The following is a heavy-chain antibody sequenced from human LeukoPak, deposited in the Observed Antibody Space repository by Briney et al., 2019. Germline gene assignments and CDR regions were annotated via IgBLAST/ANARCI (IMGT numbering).Heavy chain of an antibody. CDR3: ARGYGDYVSEHAFDI. D-gene: IGHD4-17*01. CDR1: GGTFSSYA. Sequence: SVKVSCKASGGTFSSYAISWVRQAPGQGLEWMGGIIPIFCTADYAQKFQGRVTITADKSTSTAYMELSSLRSEDTAVYYCARGYGDYVSEHAFDIWGQGTMVTVSS. J-gene: IGHJ3*02. V-gene: IGHV1-69*06. CDR2: IIPIFCTA.